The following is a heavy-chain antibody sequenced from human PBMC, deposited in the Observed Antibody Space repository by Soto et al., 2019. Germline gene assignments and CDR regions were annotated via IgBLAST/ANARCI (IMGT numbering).Heavy chain of an antibody. J-gene: IGHJ4*02. Sequence: QITLKESGPTLVKPTQTLTLTCTFSGFSLSTSGVGVGWIRQPPGKALEWLALIYWDDDKRYSPSLKSRLTITKDTSKNQVVLTITNMDPVDTATYSSAHSETTVPFDYWGQGTLVTVSS. CDR3: AHSETTVPFDY. V-gene: IGHV2-5*02. D-gene: IGHD4-17*01. CDR1: GFSLSTSGVG. CDR2: IYWDDDK.